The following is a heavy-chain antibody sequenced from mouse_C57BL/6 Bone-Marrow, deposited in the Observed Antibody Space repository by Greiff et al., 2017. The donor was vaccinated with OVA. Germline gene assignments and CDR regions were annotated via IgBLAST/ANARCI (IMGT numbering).Heavy chain of an antibody. CDR1: GYSITSGYY. D-gene: IGHD1-1*01. CDR2: ISYDGSN. Sequence: EVKLLESGPGLVKPSQSLSLTCSVTGYSITSGYYWNWIRQFPGNKLEWMGYISYDGSNNYNPSLKNRITITRATSKNQFFLKLNSVTPEDTATDDCARGGYGWVFAYWCQGTLVTVSA. J-gene: IGHJ3*01. V-gene: IGHV3-6*01. CDR3: ARGGYGWVFAY.